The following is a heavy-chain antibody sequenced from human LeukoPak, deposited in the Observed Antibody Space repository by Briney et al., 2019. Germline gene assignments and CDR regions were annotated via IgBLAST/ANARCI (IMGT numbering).Heavy chain of an antibody. D-gene: IGHD5-12*01. CDR2: FDPEDGET. CDR3: ATSPYGGYAVLDY. J-gene: IGHJ4*02. CDR1: GYTLTELS. V-gene: IGHV1-24*01. Sequence: ASVKVSCKVSGYTLTELSMHWVRQAPGKGLEWMGDFDPEDGETIYAQKFQGRVTMTEDTSTDTAYMELSSLRSEDTAVYYCATSPYGGYAVLDYWGQGTLVTVSS.